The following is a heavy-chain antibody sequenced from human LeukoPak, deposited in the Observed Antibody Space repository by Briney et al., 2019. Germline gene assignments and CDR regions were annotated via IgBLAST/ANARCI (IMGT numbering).Heavy chain of an antibody. D-gene: IGHD3-22*01. CDR3: TRLVGDTGVYYYVQ. V-gene: IGHV3-73*01. CDR1: GFTFSGSA. CDR2: IRSKANSYAT. Sequence: PGGSLRLSCAACGFTFSGSALHWVRQASGKGLEWVGRIRSKANSYATAYAASVNGRFTISRDDSKNTAYLQMNSLKTEDTAVYYCTRLVGDTGVYYYVQWGQGTLVTVSS. J-gene: IGHJ4*02.